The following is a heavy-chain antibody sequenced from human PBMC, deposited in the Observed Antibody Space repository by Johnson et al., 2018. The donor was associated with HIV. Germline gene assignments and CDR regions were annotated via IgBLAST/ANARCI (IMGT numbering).Heavy chain of an antibody. CDR2: ISNSGDGT. J-gene: IGHJ3*02. V-gene: IGHV3-23*04. CDR1: GFTFYMYA. Sequence: VQLVESGGGVVQPGRSLRLSCAASGFTFYMYAMIWVRQAPGKGLEWISAISNSGDGTYAADSVTGRFTISRDNSKNTLYLQMDSLRAGDTAVYYCARWNWGSAAFDIWGQGTMVTVSS. D-gene: IGHD7-27*01. CDR3: ARWNWGSAAFDI.